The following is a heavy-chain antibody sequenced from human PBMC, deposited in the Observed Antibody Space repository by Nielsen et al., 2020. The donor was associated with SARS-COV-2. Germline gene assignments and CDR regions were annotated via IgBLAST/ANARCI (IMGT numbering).Heavy chain of an antibody. J-gene: IGHJ4*02. CDR3: ARETIDHTSSFVDY. CDR1: GFTFSNYA. V-gene: IGHV3-30*04. CDR2: ISYDGTE. Sequence: GESLKISCAASGFTFSNYAMHWVRQAPGRGLQWMTIISYDGTEHYADSVKGRFTISRDNFKNTVYLQMNSLKVEDTAVYFCARETIDHTSSFVDYWGQGTLVIVSS. D-gene: IGHD2-2*01.